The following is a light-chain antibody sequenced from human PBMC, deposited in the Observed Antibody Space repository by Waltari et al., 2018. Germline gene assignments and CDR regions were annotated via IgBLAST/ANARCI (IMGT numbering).Light chain of an antibody. CDR1: NADIGNYNY. CDR2: EVN. J-gene: IGLJ3*02. Sequence: QSALTQPASVSGSPGQSITISCTGTNADIGNYNYVSWYQQHPGKAPKLIIYEVNYRPSGVSNRFSGSKSGNTASLTISGLQAEDEADYYCCSFTRASTWVFGGGTKLTVL. V-gene: IGLV2-14*01. CDR3: CSFTRASTWV.